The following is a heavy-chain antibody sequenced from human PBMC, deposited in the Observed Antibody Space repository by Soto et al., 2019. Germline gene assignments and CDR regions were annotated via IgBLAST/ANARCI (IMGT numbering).Heavy chain of an antibody. J-gene: IGHJ3*02. CDR2: IQEDGSVK. Sequence: PGGPLRVSCAASGFTLGSYWMSWVRQAPGMGPEWVANIQEDGSVKYYVDSVEGRFTISRDNAKNSLFLQMNSLRAEDTAVYYCARDLTVTRGCTSTSCYYDALDICGPGSIVTVSS. D-gene: IGHD2-2*01. CDR3: ARDLTVTRGCTSTSCYYDALDI. CDR1: GFTLGSYW. V-gene: IGHV3-7*01.